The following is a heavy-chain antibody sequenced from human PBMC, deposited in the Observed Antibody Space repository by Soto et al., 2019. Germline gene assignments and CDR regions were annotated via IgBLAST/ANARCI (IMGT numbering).Heavy chain of an antibody. Sequence: QVQLVESGGGSVKPGGSLRLSCTGSGFTFSDYHMTWIRQAPGKGLEWVSYISSSGSTIYYVDSVKGRFTISRDNAKNALYLQMNSLRADDTAVYYCARGARRYYYYGMDVWGQGTTVTVSS. CDR2: ISSSGSTI. J-gene: IGHJ6*02. CDR1: GFTFSDYH. CDR3: ARGARRYYYYGMDV. V-gene: IGHV3-11*01.